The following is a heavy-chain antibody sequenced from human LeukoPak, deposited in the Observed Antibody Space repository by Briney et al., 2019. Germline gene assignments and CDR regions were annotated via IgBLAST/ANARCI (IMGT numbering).Heavy chain of an antibody. CDR3: AKDLETLHLYYFDY. Sequence: GGSLRLSCADSRVTFSDYAMSWVRQAPGKGLEWVSAISGSGGSTYYADSVKGRFTISRDNSKNTLYLQMNSLRAEDTAVYYCAKDLETLHLYYFDYGGQGTLVTVSS. CDR1: RVTFSDYA. J-gene: IGHJ4*02. V-gene: IGHV3-23*01. D-gene: IGHD3-3*02. CDR2: ISGSGGST.